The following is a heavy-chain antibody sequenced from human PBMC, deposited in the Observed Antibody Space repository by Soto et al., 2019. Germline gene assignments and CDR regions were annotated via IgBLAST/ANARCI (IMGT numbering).Heavy chain of an antibody. J-gene: IGHJ5*02. Sequence: SVKVSCKASGGTFSSYAISWVRQAPGQGLEWMGGIIPIFGTANYAQKFQGRVTITADESTSTAYMELSSLRSEDTAVYYCAREGLELLSTPNNWFDPWGQGTLVTVSS. CDR2: IIPIFGTA. CDR1: GGTFSSYA. V-gene: IGHV1-69*13. CDR3: AREGLELLSTPNNWFDP. D-gene: IGHD1-7*01.